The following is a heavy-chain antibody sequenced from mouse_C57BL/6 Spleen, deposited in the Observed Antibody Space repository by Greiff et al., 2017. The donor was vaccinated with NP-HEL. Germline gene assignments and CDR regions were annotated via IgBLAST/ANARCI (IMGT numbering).Heavy chain of an antibody. CDR3: AREGEDYYAMDY. V-gene: IGHV1-82*01. Sequence: VMLVESGPELVKPGASVKISCKASGYAFSSSWMNWVKQRPGKGLEWIGRIYPGDGDTNYNGKFKGKATLTADKSSSTAYMQLSSLTSEDSAVYFCAREGEDYYAMDYWGQGTSVTVSS. CDR2: IYPGDGDT. CDR1: GYAFSSSW. J-gene: IGHJ4*01.